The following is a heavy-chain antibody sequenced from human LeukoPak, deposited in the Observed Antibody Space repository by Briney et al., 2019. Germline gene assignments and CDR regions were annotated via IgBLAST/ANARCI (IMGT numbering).Heavy chain of an antibody. Sequence: SETLSLTCAVYGGSFSGYYWSWIRQPPGKGLEWIGEINHSGSTNCNPSLKSRVTISIDTSKNQFSLKLSSVTAADTAVYYCARGVGKVVDIVATTSYYFDYWGQGTLVTVSS. CDR1: GGSFSGYY. CDR2: INHSGST. D-gene: IGHD5-12*01. V-gene: IGHV4-34*01. CDR3: ARGVGKVVDIVATTSYYFDY. J-gene: IGHJ4*02.